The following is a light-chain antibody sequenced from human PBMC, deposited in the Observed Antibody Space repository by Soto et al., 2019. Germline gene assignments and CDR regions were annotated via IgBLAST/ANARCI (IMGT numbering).Light chain of an antibody. J-gene: IGLJ1*01. CDR1: SSNIGSNY. CDR2: RNN. CDR3: AAWDDSLSGSYV. V-gene: IGLV1-47*01. Sequence: QSALTQPPSASGTPGRRLTISCSGSSSNIGSNYVYWYQQLPGTAPKLLTYRNNQRPSGVPDRFSGSKSGTSASLAISGLRSEDEADYYCAAWDDSLSGSYVFGTGTKVTVL.